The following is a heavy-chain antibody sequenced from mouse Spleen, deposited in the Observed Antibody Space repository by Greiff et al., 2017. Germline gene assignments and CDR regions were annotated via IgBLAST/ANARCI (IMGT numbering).Heavy chain of an antibody. CDR3: TRRTKAWFAY. CDR2: IDPETGGT. V-gene: IGHV1-15*01. D-gene: IGHD1-3*01. J-gene: IGHJ3*01. CDR1: GYTFTDYE. Sequence: VQLVESGAELVRPGASVTLSCKASGYTFTDYEMHWVKQTPVHGLEWIGAIDPETGGTAYNQKFKGKAILTADKSSSTAYMELRSLTSEDSAVYYCTRRTKAWFAYWGQGTLVTVSA.